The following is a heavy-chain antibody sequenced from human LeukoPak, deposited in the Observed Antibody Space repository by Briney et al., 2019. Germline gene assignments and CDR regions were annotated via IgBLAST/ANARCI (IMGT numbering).Heavy chain of an antibody. CDR3: ARDSRSYERSGYYHFDY. J-gene: IGHJ4*02. D-gene: IGHD3-22*01. CDR2: IFYTGRT. Sequence: PSETLSLTCTVSGGSISSFFWSWIRQPPGEGLEWIGHIFYTGRTTYSPSLKSRVTMSQDTSKNQFSLKLTSVTAADTAVYYCARDSRSYERSGYYHFDYWGQGSLVTVSS. CDR1: GGSISSFF. V-gene: IGHV4-59*01.